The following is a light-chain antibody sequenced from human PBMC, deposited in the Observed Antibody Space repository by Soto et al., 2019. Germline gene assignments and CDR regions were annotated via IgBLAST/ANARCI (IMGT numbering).Light chain of an antibody. CDR1: SSDVGAYNY. V-gene: IGLV2-14*03. Sequence: QSVLTQPPSVSGAPGQSITISCTGTSSDVGAYNYVSWYQHHPGKVPKLLIYDVNMRPPGISNRFSGSKSGNTASLTISGIQAEDEGYYYCGSDTSISALVFGGGTKVTVL. CDR3: GSDTSISALV. J-gene: IGLJ2*01. CDR2: DVN.